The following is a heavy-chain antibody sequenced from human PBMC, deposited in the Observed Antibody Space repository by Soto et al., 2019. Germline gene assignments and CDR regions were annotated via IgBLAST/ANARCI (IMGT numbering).Heavy chain of an antibody. Sequence: QVQLVQSGAEVKKPGASVKVSCKASGYTFTSYAISWVRQAPGQGLEWMGGIIPIFGTANYAQKFQGRVTITADESTSTAYMELSSLRSEDTAVYYCAGYADIVVVPAANSFYYGMDVWGQGTTVTVSS. V-gene: IGHV1-69*01. D-gene: IGHD2-2*01. CDR3: AGYADIVVVPAANSFYYGMDV. CDR1: GYTFTSYA. J-gene: IGHJ6*02. CDR2: IIPIFGTA.